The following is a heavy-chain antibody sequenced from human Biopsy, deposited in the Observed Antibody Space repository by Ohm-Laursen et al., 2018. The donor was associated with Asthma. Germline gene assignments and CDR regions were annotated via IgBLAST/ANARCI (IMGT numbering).Heavy chain of an antibody. D-gene: IGHD1-20*01. CDR2: IGFDGLKK. Sequence: SLRLPCAASGVSFSTYGMNWVRQAPGKGLEWVAVIGFDGLKKDYADSVKGRFTISRDNSKNTLYLEVTSLRAEDTAVYYCAKGKYKWNDGYYGLDVWGQGTTVTVSS. J-gene: IGHJ6*02. CDR3: AKGKYKWNDGYYGLDV. CDR1: GVSFSTYG. V-gene: IGHV3-30*18.